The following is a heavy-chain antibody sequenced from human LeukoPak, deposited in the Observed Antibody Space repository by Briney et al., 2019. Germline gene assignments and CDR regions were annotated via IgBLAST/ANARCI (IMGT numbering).Heavy chain of an antibody. Sequence: GGSLRLSCAASGFTFSSYGMHWVRQAPGKGLEWVAVISYDGSNKYYADSVKGRFTISRDNSKNTLYLQMNSLRAEDTAVYYCAKGDQWLYYFDYWGQGTLVTVSS. D-gene: IGHD6-19*01. V-gene: IGHV3-30*18. J-gene: IGHJ4*02. CDR1: GFTFSSYG. CDR3: AKGDQWLYYFDY. CDR2: ISYDGSNK.